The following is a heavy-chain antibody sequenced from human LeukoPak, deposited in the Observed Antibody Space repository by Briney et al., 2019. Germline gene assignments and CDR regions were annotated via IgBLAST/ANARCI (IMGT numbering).Heavy chain of an antibody. CDR1: GGTFSSYA. V-gene: IGHV1-69*13. Sequence: SVKVSCKASGGTFSSYAISWVRQAPGQGLEWMGGIIPIFGTANYAQKFQGRVTITADESTSTAYMELSSLRSEDTAMYYCARENYDRESAEYFQHWGQGTLVTVSS. J-gene: IGHJ1*01. CDR2: IIPIFGTA. D-gene: IGHD3-22*01. CDR3: ARENYDRESAEYFQH.